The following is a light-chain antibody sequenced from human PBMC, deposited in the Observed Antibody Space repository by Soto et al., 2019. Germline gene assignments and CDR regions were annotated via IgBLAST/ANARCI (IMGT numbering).Light chain of an antibody. CDR2: AAS. Sequence: DIQMTQSPSSVSASVGDRVSITCRASQGISNWLAWYQQKPGRAPKLLIYAASSLQSGVSSRFRGSGSGTDSTLTISSLQPEDFATYSCHQANSFPFTFGPGTKVDIK. CDR1: QGISNW. J-gene: IGKJ3*01. V-gene: IGKV1D-12*01. CDR3: HQANSFPFT.